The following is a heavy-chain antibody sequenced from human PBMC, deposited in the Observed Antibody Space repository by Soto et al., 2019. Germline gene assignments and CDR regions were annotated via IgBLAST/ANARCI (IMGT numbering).Heavy chain of an antibody. Sequence: EVQLLESGGGLVQPGGSLRLSCAASGFTFRSYAKTWVRQAPGKGLEWVSTLSGSGDNTDYADSVKGRFTISRDNSKNTVYLQMNSLRGEDTAVYYCTKDRESHGSGYYHYYGMDVWGQGTTVTVSS. CDR1: GFTFRSYA. D-gene: IGHD3-10*01. J-gene: IGHJ6*02. V-gene: IGHV3-23*01. CDR3: TKDRESHGSGYYHYYGMDV. CDR2: LSGSGDNT.